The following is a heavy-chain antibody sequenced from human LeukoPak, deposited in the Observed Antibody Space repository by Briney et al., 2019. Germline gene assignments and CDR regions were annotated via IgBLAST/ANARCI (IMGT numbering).Heavy chain of an antibody. CDR1: GFTFAEYS. D-gene: IGHD6-19*01. CDR3: TKEHSSGWPTIDC. J-gene: IGHJ4*02. Sequence: GSLRLSCSASGFTFAEYSMHWVRQAPGKGLEWVSVINRNGGAIQYADSVKGRFIISRDNSKNSLYLQMNSLRTEDTALYYCTKEHSSGWPTIDCWGQGTLVTVSS. CDR2: INRNGGAI. V-gene: IGHV3-43*01.